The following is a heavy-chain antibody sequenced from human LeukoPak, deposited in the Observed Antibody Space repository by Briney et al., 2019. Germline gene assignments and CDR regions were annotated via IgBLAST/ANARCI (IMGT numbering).Heavy chain of an antibody. CDR3: ARVPPLSISVSGTGFF. CDR2: IYYSGRT. J-gene: IGHJ4*02. V-gene: IGHV4-30-4*01. Sequence: PSETLSLTCTVSGGSISSYYWSWIRQPPGKGLEWIGYIYYSGRTYYKPSLKSRVTISVDTSKNQFSLKLSSVTAADTAVYYCARVPPLSISVSGTGFFWGQGTLVTVSS. CDR1: GGSISSYY. D-gene: IGHD6-19*01.